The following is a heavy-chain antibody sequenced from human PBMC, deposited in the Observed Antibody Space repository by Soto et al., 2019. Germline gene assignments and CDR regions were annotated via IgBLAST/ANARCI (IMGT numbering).Heavy chain of an antibody. D-gene: IGHD2-8*02. Sequence: GGSLRLSCAASGFAFHTHALSWVRQAPGKGLEWVSGISASGVTTYYADPVKGRFTISRDNSKNTVTLQMNSLRAEDTAFYYCAKDRTPPLSLSPSSQAIKNLLVGQCFDSWGQGTLVTVSS. CDR1: GFAFHTHA. CDR2: ISASGVTT. CDR3: AKDRTPPLSLSPSSQAIKNLLVGQCFDS. V-gene: IGHV3-23*01. J-gene: IGHJ4*02.